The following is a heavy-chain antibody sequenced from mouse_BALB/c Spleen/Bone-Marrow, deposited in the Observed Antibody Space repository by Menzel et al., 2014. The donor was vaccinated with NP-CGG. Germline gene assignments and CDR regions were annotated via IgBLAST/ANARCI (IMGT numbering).Heavy chain of an antibody. V-gene: IGHV14-3*02. D-gene: IGHD2-1*01. J-gene: IGHJ3*01. Sequence: EVQLVESGAELVKPGASVKLSCTASGFNIKDTYMHWVKQGPEQGLEWIGRIDPANGNTRYDPKFQGKATITADTSSNTAYLQLSSLTSEDTAVYYCARNGNYGAWFAYWGQGTLVTVSA. CDR3: ARNGNYGAWFAY. CDR2: IDPANGNT. CDR1: GFNIKDTY.